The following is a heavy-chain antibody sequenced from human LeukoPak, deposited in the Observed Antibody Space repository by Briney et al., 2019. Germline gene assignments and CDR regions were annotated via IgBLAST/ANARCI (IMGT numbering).Heavy chain of an antibody. Sequence: GGSLRLSCAASGFTFSSYGMNWVRQAPGKGLEWVSAISGSGVSTYYADSVKGRFTISRDNSKNTLYLQMNSLRAEDTAVYYCAKGSGWEMSYYYYYMDVWGKGTTVTISS. CDR2: ISGSGVST. J-gene: IGHJ6*03. CDR3: AKGSGWEMSYYYYYMDV. V-gene: IGHV3-23*01. D-gene: IGHD1-26*01. CDR1: GFTFSSYG.